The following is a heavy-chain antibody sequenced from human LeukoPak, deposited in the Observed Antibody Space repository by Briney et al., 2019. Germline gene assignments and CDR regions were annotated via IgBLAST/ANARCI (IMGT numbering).Heavy chain of an antibody. CDR1: GFTFNRCR. D-gene: IGHD2-21*02. CDR3: TSWGDTTAEYFQR. CDR2: INPDGRDT. V-gene: IGHV3-7*01. J-gene: IGHJ1*01. Sequence: TGGSLRLSCVVSGFTFNRCRMNWVRQAPGKGLEWVAHINPDGRDTYYVDSVKGRFTISRDNAQNSMYLQMNSLRVEDTAVYYCTSWGDTTAEYFQRWGQGTLVTVSS.